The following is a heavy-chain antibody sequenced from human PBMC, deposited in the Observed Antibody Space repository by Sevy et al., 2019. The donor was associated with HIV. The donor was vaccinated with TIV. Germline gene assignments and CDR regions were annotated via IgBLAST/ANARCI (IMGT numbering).Heavy chain of an antibody. D-gene: IGHD2-8*01. CDR3: AREGCTKPHDY. CDR1: GFTFSKYS. V-gene: IGHV3-23*01. J-gene: IGHJ4*02. CDR2: LSFGCGEI. Sequence: GGSLRLSCAASGFTFSKYSMSWVRLPPGKGLEWVSILSFGCGEINYADSVKGRFTISRDNSKSSVYLQMNNPRPEDTAVYYCAREGCTKPHDYWGQGTLVTVSS.